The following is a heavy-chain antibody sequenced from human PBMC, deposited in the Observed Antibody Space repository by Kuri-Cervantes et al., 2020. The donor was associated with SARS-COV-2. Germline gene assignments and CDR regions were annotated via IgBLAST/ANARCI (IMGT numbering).Heavy chain of an antibody. CDR1: GGTFSSYA. CDR2: IIPIFGTA. CDR3: ARSYYGSGSPRYYGMDV. V-gene: IGHV1-69*13. Sequence: SVKVSCKASGGTFSSYAISWVRQAPGQGLEWMGGIIPIFGTANYAQKFQGRVTITADESTSTAYMELSSLRSEDTAVYYCARSYYGSGSPRYYGMDVWGQGPRSPSP. D-gene: IGHD3-10*01. J-gene: IGHJ6*02.